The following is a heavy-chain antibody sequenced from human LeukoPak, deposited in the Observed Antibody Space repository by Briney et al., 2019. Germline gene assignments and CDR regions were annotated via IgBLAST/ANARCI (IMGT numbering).Heavy chain of an antibody. V-gene: IGHV4-4*07. J-gene: IGHJ6*03. CDR1: GYSISSGYY. Sequence: SETLSLTCTVSGYSISSGYYWSWIRQPAGKGLEWIGRIDTSGNSHYNPSLKSRVTMSVDTSKNQFSLRLSSVTAADTAVYYCARQVNMDVWGKGTTVTVSS. CDR2: IDTSGNS. CDR3: ARQVNMDV.